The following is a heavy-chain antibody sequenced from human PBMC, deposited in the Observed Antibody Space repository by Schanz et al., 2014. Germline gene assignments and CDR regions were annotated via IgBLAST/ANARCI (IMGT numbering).Heavy chain of an antibody. CDR2: INPSGGST. CDR3: ARDGEAAAGCDY. CDR1: GYTFTSYD. V-gene: IGHV1-46*03. Sequence: QVQLVQSGAEVKKPGASVKVSCKASGYTFTSYDINWVRQATGQGLEWMGIINPSGGSTSYAQKFQGRVTMTRDTATSTVFMELSSLRSEDTPVYYCARDGEAAAGCDYWGQGTLVTVSS. D-gene: IGHD6-13*01. J-gene: IGHJ4*02.